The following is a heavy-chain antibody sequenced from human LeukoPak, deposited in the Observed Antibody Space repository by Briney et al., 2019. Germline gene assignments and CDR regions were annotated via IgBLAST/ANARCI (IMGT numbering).Heavy chain of an antibody. Sequence: GGSLRLSCAASGFTFSSYSMNWVRQAPGKGLEWVSSISSSSSYIYYADSVKGRFTISRDNAKNSLYLQMNSLRAEDTAVYYCARGGVAAAATGDYWGQGTLVTVSS. CDR3: ARGGVAAAATGDY. V-gene: IGHV3-21*01. CDR2: ISSSSSYI. CDR1: GFTFSSYS. J-gene: IGHJ4*02. D-gene: IGHD6-13*01.